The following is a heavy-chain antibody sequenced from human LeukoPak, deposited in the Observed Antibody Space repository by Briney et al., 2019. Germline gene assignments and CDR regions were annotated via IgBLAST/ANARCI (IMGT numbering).Heavy chain of an antibody. CDR2: IKSKTDGETT. CDR3: TTCGGDCYFNY. CDR1: GFTFSSYW. V-gene: IGHV3-15*01. Sequence: GGSLGLSCAASGFTFSSYWMSWVRQAPGKGLEWVGRIKSKTDGETTSYAAPVKGRFTISRDDSRNTLDLQMNSLTTEDTAVYYCTTCGGDCYFNYWGQGSLVTVSS. J-gene: IGHJ4*02. D-gene: IGHD2-21*02.